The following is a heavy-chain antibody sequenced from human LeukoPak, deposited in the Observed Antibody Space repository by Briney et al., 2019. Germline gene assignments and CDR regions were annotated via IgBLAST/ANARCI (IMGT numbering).Heavy chain of an antibody. CDR3: ARDRGKVVTATLYYYYYMDV. CDR2: INPGGGNT. V-gene: IGHV1-46*01. D-gene: IGHD2-21*02. CDR1: GYTFTNYY. Sequence: ASVKVSCKASGYTFTNYYMHWVRQAPGQGLEWMGLINPGGGNTNYAQNFQGRVTITADKSTSTAYMELSSLRSEDTAVYYCARDRGKVVTATLYYYYYMDVWGKGATVTVSS. J-gene: IGHJ6*03.